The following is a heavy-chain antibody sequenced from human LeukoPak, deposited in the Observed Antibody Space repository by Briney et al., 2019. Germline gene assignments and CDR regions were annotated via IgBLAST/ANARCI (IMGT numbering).Heavy chain of an antibody. J-gene: IGHJ4*02. CDR1: GFTFTDYY. Sequence: PGGSLRLSCATSGFTFTDYYMSWMRQAPGKGLEWVSYISNSGSSMYYADSMKGRFSISRDNAKNSLYLQMNSLRAEDTAVYYCARARGSYSFDYWGQGTLVTVSS. V-gene: IGHV3-11*01. CDR3: ARARGSYSFDY. CDR2: ISNSGSSM. D-gene: IGHD1-26*01.